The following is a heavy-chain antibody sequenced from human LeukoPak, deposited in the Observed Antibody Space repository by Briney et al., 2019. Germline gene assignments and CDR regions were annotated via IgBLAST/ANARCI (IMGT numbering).Heavy chain of an antibody. V-gene: IGHV4-34*01. Sequence: SETLSLTCAVYGGSFSGYYWSWIRQPPGKGLEWIGEINHSGSTYYNPSLKSRVTISVDTSKNQFSLKLSSVTAADTAVYYCARDSEGGRVAAAGTGFPNFDYWGQGTLVTVSS. CDR3: ARDSEGGRVAAAGTGFPNFDY. CDR1: GGSFSGYY. J-gene: IGHJ4*02. CDR2: INHSGST. D-gene: IGHD6-13*01.